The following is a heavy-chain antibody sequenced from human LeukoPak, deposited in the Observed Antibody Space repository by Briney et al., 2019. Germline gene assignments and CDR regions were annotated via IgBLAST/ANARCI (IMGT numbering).Heavy chain of an antibody. D-gene: IGHD6-19*01. CDR2: ISSSGSTI. CDR1: GFTFSDYY. CDR3: ATSVAGLRYFDY. V-gene: IGHV3-11*01. J-gene: IGHJ4*02. Sequence: PGGSLRLSCAASGFTFSDYYMSWILHAPGKGLVWVSYISSSGSTIYYADSVKGRFTISRDNAKNSLYLQMNSLRAEDTAVYYCATSVAGLRYFDYWGQGTLVTVSS.